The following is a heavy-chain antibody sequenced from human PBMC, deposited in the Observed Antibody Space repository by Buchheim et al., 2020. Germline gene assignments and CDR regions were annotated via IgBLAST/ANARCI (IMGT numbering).Heavy chain of an antibody. CDR2: ISYDESNK. D-gene: IGHD2-2*01. CDR3: ARAHIVVVPAAMYYYGMDV. V-gene: IGHV3-30*03. CDR1: GFTFSSYG. Sequence: QVQLVESGGGVVQPGRSLRLSCAASGFTFSSYGMHWVRQAPGKGLEWVAVISYDESNKDYTDSVKGRFTISRDNSKNTLYLQMNSLRAEDTAVYYCARAHIVVVPAAMYYYGMDVWGQGTT. J-gene: IGHJ6*02.